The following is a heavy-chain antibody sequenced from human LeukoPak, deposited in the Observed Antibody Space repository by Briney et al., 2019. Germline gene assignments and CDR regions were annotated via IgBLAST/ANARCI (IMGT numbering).Heavy chain of an antibody. CDR3: ARDRVGATLGYYYYMDV. D-gene: IGHD1-26*01. CDR1: GGSISSYY. Sequence: SETLSLTCTVSGGSISSYYWSWIRQPPGKGLEWIGNIYYSGSTNYNPSLKSRVTISVDTSKSQFPLKLSSVTAADTAVYYCARDRVGATLGYYYYMDVWGKGTTVTVSS. CDR2: IYYSGST. J-gene: IGHJ6*03. V-gene: IGHV4-59*01.